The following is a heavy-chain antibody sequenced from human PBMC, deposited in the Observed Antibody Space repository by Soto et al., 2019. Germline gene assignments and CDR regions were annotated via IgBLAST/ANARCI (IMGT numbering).Heavy chain of an antibody. CDR3: ARDKRTGTSSDAYDI. V-gene: IGHV3-21*01. J-gene: IGHJ3*02. CDR1: GFSFSNYG. D-gene: IGHD1-1*01. CDR2: ISSTSTYI. Sequence: PGGSLRLPCAASGFSFSNYGMNWVRQAPGKGLEWISSISSTSTYIYYADSLQGRFTISRDNANNSLCLQINSLRVEDTAVYYCARDKRTGTSSDAYDIWGQGTMVTV.